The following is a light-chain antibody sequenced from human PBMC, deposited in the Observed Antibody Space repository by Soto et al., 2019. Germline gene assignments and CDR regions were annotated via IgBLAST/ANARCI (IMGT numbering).Light chain of an antibody. CDR3: SSYGGSYTVV. CDR1: SSDVGGYHY. CDR2: DVA. V-gene: IGLV2-11*01. Sequence: QSALTQPRSVSGSPGQSVTISCTGTSSDVGGYHYVSWYQHHPGKAPKLMIYDVARRPSGVPDRFSGSKSGNTASLTISGLKAEDEADYYCSSYGGSYTVVFGGGPKLTVL. J-gene: IGLJ2*01.